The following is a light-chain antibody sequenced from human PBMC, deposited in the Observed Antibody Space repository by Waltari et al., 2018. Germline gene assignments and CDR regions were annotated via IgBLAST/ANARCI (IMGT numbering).Light chain of an antibody. V-gene: IGKV2D-29*01. J-gene: IGKJ2*01. CDR2: EVS. CDR1: QSLVHSGGGTY. Sequence: DIVMTQTPLSLSVTPGQPASISFKSSQSLVHSGGGTYLYWHLQKPGKPPHLLIYEVSSRLSGVPDRFSGSGSGTDFTLKISRVEAEDVGVYYCLQTVQFPYTFGQGTKLEIK. CDR3: LQTVQFPYT.